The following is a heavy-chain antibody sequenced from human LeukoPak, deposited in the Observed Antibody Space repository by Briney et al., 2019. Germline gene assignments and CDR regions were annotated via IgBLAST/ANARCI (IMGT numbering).Heavy chain of an antibody. CDR2: SKNKANSNII. D-gene: IGHD1-1*01. J-gene: IGHJ4*02. Sequence: GGSLRLSCAASGFNFSDHFMDWGRQAPGKGLEWVGRSKNKANSNIIEYAASGKGRFTISRDDPKNSLYLQMNSLKAEDTAVYFCVRDNSNWTFDYWGQGTLVTVSS. V-gene: IGHV3-72*01. CDR1: GFNFSDHF. CDR3: VRDNSNWTFDY.